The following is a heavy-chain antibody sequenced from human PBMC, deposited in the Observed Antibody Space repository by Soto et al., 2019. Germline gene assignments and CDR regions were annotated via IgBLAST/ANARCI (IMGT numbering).Heavy chain of an antibody. CDR2: ISGSGGST. V-gene: IGHV3-23*01. Sequence: GGSLRLSCAASGFTFSSYAMSWVRQAPGKGLEWVSAISGSGGSTYYADSVKGRFTISRGNAKNSLYLQMNSLRAEDTAVYYCARDSSRFGVVIIPDAFDIWGQGTMVTVSS. CDR1: GFTFSSYA. D-gene: IGHD3-3*01. J-gene: IGHJ3*02. CDR3: ARDSSRFGVVIIPDAFDI.